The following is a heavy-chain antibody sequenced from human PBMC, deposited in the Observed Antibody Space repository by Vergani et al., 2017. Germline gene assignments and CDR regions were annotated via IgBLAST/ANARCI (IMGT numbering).Heavy chain of an antibody. J-gene: IGHJ4*02. CDR2: VFYGGRT. CDR1: GDSISTSSYA. V-gene: IGHV4-39*01. CDR3: ASTNPGIAAASYAAWGVY. Sequence: QMQLQESGPGLVKPSETLSLSCTVSGDSISTSSYAWGWIRQPPGKTLEWIGTVFYGGRTSYNPSLKSRVTLSLDTSKKQISLHLTSVTAADTAVYYCASTNPGIAAASYAAWGVYWGQGTLVTVSS. D-gene: IGHD6-13*01.